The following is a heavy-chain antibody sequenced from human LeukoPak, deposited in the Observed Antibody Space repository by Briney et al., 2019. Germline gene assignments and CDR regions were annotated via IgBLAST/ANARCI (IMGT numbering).Heavy chain of an antibody. V-gene: IGHV3-7*01. J-gene: IGHJ4*02. D-gene: IGHD1-1*01. CDR2: IKQNGSET. Sequence: GGTLRLSCAASGFTFNNYWMSGVRHTPGKGLECGVNIKQNGSETYYLDSLKGRFPISRDNAKMSLYLQLNSLRGEDTAVYYCTRESDQSNDPGTFDYWGQGILVTVSS. CDR1: GFTFNNYW. CDR3: TRESDQSNDPGTFDY.